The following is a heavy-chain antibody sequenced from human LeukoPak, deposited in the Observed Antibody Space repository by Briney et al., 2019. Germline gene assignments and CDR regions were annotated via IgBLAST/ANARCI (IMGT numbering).Heavy chain of an antibody. CDR2: IKSKTDGETT. CDR1: GFTFNNAW. V-gene: IGHV3-15*01. D-gene: IGHD5-18*01. Sequence: GGSLRLSCAASGFTFNNAWMTWVRQAAGKGLEWVGRIKSKTDGETTDYAAPVKGRFIILRDDSKSTLYLQMNSLKTEDTAVYYCTPPRREYKYVYHYYGMDVWGKGPRSPSPQ. CDR3: TPPRREYKYVYHYYGMDV. J-gene: IGHJ6*04.